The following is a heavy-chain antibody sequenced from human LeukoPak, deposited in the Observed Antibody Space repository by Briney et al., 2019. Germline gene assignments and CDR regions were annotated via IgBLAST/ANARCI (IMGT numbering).Heavy chain of an antibody. D-gene: IGHD6-13*01. CDR1: GGSISSYY. Sequence: PSETLSLTCTVSGGSISSYYWSWIRQPAGKGLEWIGRIYTSGSTNYNPSLKSRVTMSVDTSKNQFSLKLSAVTAADTAVYYCARLEIAAAGNRWFDPWGQGTLVTVSS. V-gene: IGHV4-4*07. J-gene: IGHJ5*02. CDR2: IYTSGST. CDR3: ARLEIAAAGNRWFDP.